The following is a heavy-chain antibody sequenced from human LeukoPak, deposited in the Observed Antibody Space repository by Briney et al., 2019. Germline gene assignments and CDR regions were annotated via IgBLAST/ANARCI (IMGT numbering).Heavy chain of an antibody. V-gene: IGHV4-59*01. CDR3: ARGHRDMDY. Sequence: SETLSLTCTVSGGSISSYYWSWIRQPPGKGLEWIGYIYYSGSTNYNPSLKSRVTISVDTSKNQFSLKLTSVAAADTAVYFCARGHRDMDYWSQGTLVTVSS. D-gene: IGHD3-10*01. J-gene: IGHJ4*02. CDR2: IYYSGST. CDR1: GGSISSYY.